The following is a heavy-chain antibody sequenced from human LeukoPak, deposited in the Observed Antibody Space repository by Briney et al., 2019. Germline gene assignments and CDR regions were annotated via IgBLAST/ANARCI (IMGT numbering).Heavy chain of an antibody. CDR1: GGSFSGYY. V-gene: IGHV4-34*01. J-gene: IGHJ4*02. Sequence: PSETLSLTCAVYGGSFSGYYWSWIRQPPGKGLEWIGEINDSGSTNYNPSLKSRVTISVDTSKNQFSLKLSSVTAADTAVYFCARGFRGDNFDYWGQGTLVTVSS. CDR2: INDSGST. D-gene: IGHD7-27*01. CDR3: ARGFRGDNFDY.